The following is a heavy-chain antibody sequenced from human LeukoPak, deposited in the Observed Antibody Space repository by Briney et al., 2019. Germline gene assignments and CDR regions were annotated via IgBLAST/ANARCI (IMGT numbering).Heavy chain of an antibody. V-gene: IGHV4-4*07. CDR3: GGSRDGYIDY. CDR2: IHISGST. Sequence: SETLSLTCSVSDDSISSYYWSWVRQPAGKGLEWIGRIHISGSTNYNPSFRSRVTMSLATSKNQFSLKLSSVTAADTAVYYCGGSRDGYIDYWGQGTLVTVSS. D-gene: IGHD5-24*01. CDR1: DDSISSYY. J-gene: IGHJ4*02.